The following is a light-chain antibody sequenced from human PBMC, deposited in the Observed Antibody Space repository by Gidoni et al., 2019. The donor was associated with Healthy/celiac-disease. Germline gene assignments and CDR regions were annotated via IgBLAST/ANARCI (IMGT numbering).Light chain of an antibody. Sequence: DIQMTHSPSSLSASVGDRVTITCQASQDISNYLNWYQQKPGKAPKLLIYDASNLETGVPSRFSGSGSGTDFTFTISSLQHEDIATYYCQQYDNRPPITFGQGTRLEIK. V-gene: IGKV1-33*01. CDR3: QQYDNRPPIT. CDR1: QDISNY. J-gene: IGKJ5*01. CDR2: DAS.